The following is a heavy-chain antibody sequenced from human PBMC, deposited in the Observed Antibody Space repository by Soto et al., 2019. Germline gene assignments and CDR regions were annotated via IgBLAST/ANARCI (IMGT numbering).Heavy chain of an antibody. CDR2: INTSGNT. CDR3: ESESGDTWDYEAS. D-gene: IGHD1-7*01. CDR1: GGSITSYT. J-gene: IGHJ5*02. Sequence: QVQLQESGPGLVRPLETLSLTCKVSGGSITSYTWSWIRQSAGKGLEWIGRINTSGNTNYNSSLKSRVTVSIDTSQTQFFLTVTSVTAADSDVYYCESESGDTWDYEASWGQGTPVTVSS. V-gene: IGHV4-4*07.